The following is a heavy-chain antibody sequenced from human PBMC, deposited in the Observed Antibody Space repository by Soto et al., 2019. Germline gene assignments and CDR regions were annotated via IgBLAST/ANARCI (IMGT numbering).Heavy chain of an antibody. CDR2: IWYDGSNK. CDR1: GFTFSSYG. CDR3: ARELKKTGTHPDTFDY. V-gene: IGHV3-33*01. Sequence: QVQLVESGGGVVQPGRSLRLSCAASGFTFSSYGMHWVRQAPGKGLEWVAVIWYDGSNKYYADSVKGRFTISRDNSKNPLYLQMNSLRAEDTAVYYCARELKKTGTHPDTFDYWGQGTLVTVSS. J-gene: IGHJ4*02. D-gene: IGHD1-1*01.